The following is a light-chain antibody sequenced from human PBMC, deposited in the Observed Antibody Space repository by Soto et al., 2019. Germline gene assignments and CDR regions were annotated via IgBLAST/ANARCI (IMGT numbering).Light chain of an antibody. Sequence: VLTQSKKLLSLSPGEIATLSCSASPSVSSTYLAWYQQKPGQAPRLLIYGASSRATGTPDRFSGSGSGTDFTLTISRLEPEDFAVYYCQQYGSSPRTVGQGSKVDI. J-gene: IGKJ1*01. CDR3: QQYGSSPRT. V-gene: IGKV3-20*01. CDR2: GAS. CDR1: PSVSSTY.